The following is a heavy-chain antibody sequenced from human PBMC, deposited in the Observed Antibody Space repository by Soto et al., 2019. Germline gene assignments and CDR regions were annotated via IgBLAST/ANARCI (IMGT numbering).Heavy chain of an antibody. CDR1: GYTFTSYG. CDR2: ISAYNGNT. J-gene: IGHJ5*02. CDR3: ARAIYSSSWYPHIWFGP. D-gene: IGHD6-13*01. Sequence: ASVKVSCKASGYTFTSYGISWVRQAPGQGLEWMGWISAYNGNTNYAHKLQGRDTRTTDTSTSTAYMELRSLRSDETAVYYCARAIYSSSWYPHIWFGPWGQGTLVTVSS. V-gene: IGHV1-18*01.